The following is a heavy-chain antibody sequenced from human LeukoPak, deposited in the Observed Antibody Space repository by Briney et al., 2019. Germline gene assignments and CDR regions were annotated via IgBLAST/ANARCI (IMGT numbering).Heavy chain of an antibody. V-gene: IGHV3-30-3*01. J-gene: IGHJ4*02. Sequence: GGSLRLSCAASGFTFSSYAMHWVRQAPGKGLEWVAVISYDGSNKYYADSVKGRFTISRDNSKNTLYLQMNSLRAEDTAVYYCVRDGVGAPPFDYWGQGVLVTVSS. CDR3: VRDGVGAPPFDY. CDR1: GFTFSSYA. D-gene: IGHD1-26*01. CDR2: ISYDGSNK.